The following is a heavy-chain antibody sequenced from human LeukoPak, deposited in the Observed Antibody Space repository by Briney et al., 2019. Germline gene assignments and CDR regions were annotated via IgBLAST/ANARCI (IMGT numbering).Heavy chain of an antibody. D-gene: IGHD6-13*01. J-gene: IGHJ1*01. CDR3: ARLTGSWYRYFQH. CDR1: GGSISSGSYY. Sequence: PSETLSLTCTVSGGSISSGSYYWSWIRQPAGKGLEWIGRIYTSGSTNYNPSLKSRVTMSVDTSKNQFSLKLSSVTAADTAVYYCARLTGSWYRYFQHWGQGTLVTVSS. CDR2: IYTSGST. V-gene: IGHV4-61*02.